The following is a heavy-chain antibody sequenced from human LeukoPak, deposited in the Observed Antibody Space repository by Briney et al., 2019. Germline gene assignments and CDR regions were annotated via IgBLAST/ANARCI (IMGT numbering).Heavy chain of an antibody. CDR2: IYYSGST. D-gene: IGHD5-12*01. Sequence: KTSETLSLTCTVSGGSISSYYWSWIRQPPGKGLEWIGYIYYSGSTNYNPSLKSRVTISIDTSKNQFSLKLSSVTAADTAVYYCARSVATIPIDYWGQGTLVTVSS. CDR1: GGSISSYY. CDR3: ARSVATIPIDY. J-gene: IGHJ4*02. V-gene: IGHV4-59*08.